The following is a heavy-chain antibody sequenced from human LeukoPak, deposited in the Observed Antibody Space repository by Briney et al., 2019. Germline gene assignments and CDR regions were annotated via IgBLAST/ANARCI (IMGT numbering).Heavy chain of an antibody. CDR1: GFTFSSFA. D-gene: IGHD2-15*01. V-gene: IGHV3-23*01. CDR2: ISGSGGST. J-gene: IGHJ4*02. CDR3: AKDWSGYCSGGSCYGDY. Sequence: GGSLRLSCAASGFTFSSFALSWVRQAPGKGLEWVSSISGSGGSTYYMESVKGRFTISRDNSENTLYLQMNSLRADDTAVYYCAKDWSGYCSGGSCYGDYWGQGTLVTVSS.